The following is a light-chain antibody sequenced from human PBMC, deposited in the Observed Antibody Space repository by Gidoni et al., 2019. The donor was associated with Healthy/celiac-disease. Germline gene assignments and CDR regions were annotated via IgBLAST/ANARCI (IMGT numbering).Light chain of an antibody. V-gene: IGKV3-20*01. Sequence: DIVLTQSPCTLSLSPVERATLSCRASQSVSSGYLAWYQQKPGQAPRLRIYGASSRATGIPDRFSGSGSGTDFTLTISRLEPEDFAVYYCQQYGSSPPYTFGQGTKLEIK. CDR1: QSVSSGY. CDR3: QQYGSSPPYT. J-gene: IGKJ2*01. CDR2: GAS.